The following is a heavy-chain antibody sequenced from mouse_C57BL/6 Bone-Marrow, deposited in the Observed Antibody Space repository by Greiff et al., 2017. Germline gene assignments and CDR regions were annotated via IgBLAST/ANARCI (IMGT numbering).Heavy chain of an antibody. V-gene: IGHV1-82*01. CDR2: IYPGDGDT. CDR3: ARSGVITTVVAHWYFDV. CDR1: GYAFSSSW. D-gene: IGHD1-1*01. J-gene: IGHJ1*03. Sequence: QVQLQQSGPELVKPGASVKISCKASGYAFSSSWMNWVKQRPGKGLEWIGRIYPGDGDTNYNGKFKGKATLTADKSSSTAYMQLSSLTSEDSAVYFCARSGVITTVVAHWYFDVWGTGTTVTVSS.